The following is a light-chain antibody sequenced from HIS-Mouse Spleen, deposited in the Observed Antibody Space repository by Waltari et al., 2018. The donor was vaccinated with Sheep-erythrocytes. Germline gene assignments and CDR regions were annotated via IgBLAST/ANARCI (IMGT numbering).Light chain of an antibody. CDR3: CSYAGSSTPWV. CDR2: QDS. CDR1: KLGDKY. V-gene: IGLV3-1*01. Sequence: SYELTQPPSVSVSPGPTASITCPGDKLGDKYACWYQQKPGQSPVLVIYQDSKRPSGIPERFSGSKSGNTASLTISGLQAEDEADYYCCSYAGSSTPWVFGGGTKLTVL. J-gene: IGLJ3*02.